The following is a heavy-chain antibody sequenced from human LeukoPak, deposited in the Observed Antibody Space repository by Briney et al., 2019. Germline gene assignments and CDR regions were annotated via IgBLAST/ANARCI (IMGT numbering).Heavy chain of an antibody. CDR3: ARVVRGLLLFLDY. J-gene: IGHJ4*02. D-gene: IGHD3-22*01. V-gene: IGHV1-46*01. Sequence: ASVKVSCKASGFTFTNYNMHWVRQAPGQGLEWMGIINPSGGSTSYAQKFQGRVTMTRDMSTSTVYMELSSLRSEDTAVYYCARVVRGLLLFLDYWGQGTLVTVSS. CDR2: INPSGGST. CDR1: GFTFTNYN.